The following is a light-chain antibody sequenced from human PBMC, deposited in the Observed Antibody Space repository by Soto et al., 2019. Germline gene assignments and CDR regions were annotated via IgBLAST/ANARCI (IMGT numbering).Light chain of an antibody. CDR1: RFNIGRYS. J-gene: IGLJ2*01. V-gene: IGLV1-44*01. CDR2: NDE. Sequence: QPVLTQPPSASGTPGQTVIMSCSGTRFNIGRYSVNWYQQFPGTAPKLLIFNDEHRPSGVPDRFSGSKSGTSMSLAISGLQPEDEADYFCGAWDGTMDGPVLGGGTKLTVL. CDR3: GAWDGTMDGPV.